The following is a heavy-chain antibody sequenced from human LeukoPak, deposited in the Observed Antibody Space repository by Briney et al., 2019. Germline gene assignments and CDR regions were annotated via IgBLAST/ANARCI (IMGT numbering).Heavy chain of an antibody. CDR1: GGSISSGSYY. V-gene: IGHV4-61*02. Sequence: SETLSLTCTVSGGSISSGSYYWSWIRQPAGKGLEWIGRIYTSGSTNYNPSLKSRVTISVDTSKNQFSLKLSSVTAADTAMYYCARGPNYHILVRGADALDIWGQGTMVTVSS. CDR2: IYTSGST. CDR3: ARGPNYHILVRGADALDI. D-gene: IGHD3-10*01. J-gene: IGHJ3*02.